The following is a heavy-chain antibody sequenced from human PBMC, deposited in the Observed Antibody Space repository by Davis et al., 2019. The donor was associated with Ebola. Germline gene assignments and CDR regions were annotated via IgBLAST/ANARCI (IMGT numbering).Heavy chain of an antibody. D-gene: IGHD1-1*01. CDR2: IIPIFGTA. Sequence: SVKVSCKASGGTFSSYAISWVRQAPGQGLEWMGGIIPIFGTANYAQKFQGRVTITADESTSTAYMEVSSLRSEDTAVYYCARGERQAYYFDYWGQGTLVTVSS. CDR3: ARGERQAYYFDY. V-gene: IGHV1-69*13. J-gene: IGHJ4*02. CDR1: GGTFSSYA.